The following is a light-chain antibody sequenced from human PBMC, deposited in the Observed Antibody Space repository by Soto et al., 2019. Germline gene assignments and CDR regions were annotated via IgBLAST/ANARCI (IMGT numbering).Light chain of an antibody. CDR1: TSDVGRYNY. Sequence: QSVLTQPASVSGCPGQSITISCTGTTSDVGRYNYVSWYQQHPGKAPKLIIYDVSNRPSGVSNRFSGSKSGNTASLTISGLQAEDEADYYCNSYTSSSTYVFGTGTKVPVL. CDR2: DVS. V-gene: IGLV2-14*01. CDR3: NSYTSSSTYV. J-gene: IGLJ1*01.